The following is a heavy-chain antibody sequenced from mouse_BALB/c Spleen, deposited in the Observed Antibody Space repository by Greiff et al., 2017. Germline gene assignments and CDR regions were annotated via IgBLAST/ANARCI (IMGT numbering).Heavy chain of an antibody. CDR3: NRGSSWFAY. CDR2: IDPENGDT. CDR1: GFNIKDYY. Sequence: DVKLVESGAELVRSGASVKLSCTASGFNIKDYYMHWVKQRPEQGLEWIGWIDPENGDTEYAPKFQGKATMTADTSSNTAYLQLSSLTSEDTAVYYCNRGSSWFAYWGQGTLVTVSA. V-gene: IGHV14-4*02. J-gene: IGHJ3*01.